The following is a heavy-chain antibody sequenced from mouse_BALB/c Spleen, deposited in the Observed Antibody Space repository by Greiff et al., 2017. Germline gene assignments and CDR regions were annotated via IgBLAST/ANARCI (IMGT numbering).Heavy chain of an antibody. CDR2: IWTGGGT. J-gene: IGHJ4*01. V-gene: IGHV2-9-2*01. Sequence: VKLMESGPGLVAPSQSLSITCTVSGFSLTSYDISWIRQPPGKGLEWLGVIWTGGGTNYNSAFMYRLSISTDNSKSQVFLKMNSLQTDDTAIYYCVREGGSSYVHYAMDYWGQGTSVTVSS. CDR3: VREGGSSYVHYAMDY. D-gene: IGHD1-1*01. CDR1: GFSLTSYD.